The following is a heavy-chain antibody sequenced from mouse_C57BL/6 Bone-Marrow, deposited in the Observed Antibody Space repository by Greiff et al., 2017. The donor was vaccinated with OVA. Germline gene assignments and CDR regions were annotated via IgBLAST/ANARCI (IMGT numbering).Heavy chain of an antibody. CDR1: GFTFSSYA. Sequence: EVKVVESGEGLVKPGGSLKLSCAASGFTFSSYAMSWVRQTPEKRLEWVAYISSGGDYIYYADTVKGRFTISRDNARNTLYLQMSSLKSEDTAMYYCTRGGLRRPWFAYWGQGTLVTVSA. CDR3: TRGGLRRPWFAY. V-gene: IGHV5-9-1*02. CDR2: ISSGGDYI. J-gene: IGHJ3*01. D-gene: IGHD2-4*01.